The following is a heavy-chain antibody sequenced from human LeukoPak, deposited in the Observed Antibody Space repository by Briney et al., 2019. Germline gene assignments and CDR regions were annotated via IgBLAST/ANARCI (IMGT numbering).Heavy chain of an antibody. Sequence: ASVKVSCKAFGYTFTGHYMHWVRPAPGQGPELVGGLNPNSGGTNYAQKLQGRVTMTRHTFISSAYMELSRLRSDDAAVYYCARAYRLITMVRGVVWSYWGQGTLVTVSS. J-gene: IGHJ4*02. D-gene: IGHD3-10*01. CDR2: LNPNSGGT. V-gene: IGHV1-2*02. CDR3: ARAYRLITMVRGVVWSY. CDR1: GYTFTGHY.